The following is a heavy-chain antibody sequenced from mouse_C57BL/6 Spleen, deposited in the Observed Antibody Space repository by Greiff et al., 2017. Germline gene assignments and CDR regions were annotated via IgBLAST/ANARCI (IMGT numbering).Heavy chain of an antibody. J-gene: IGHJ4*01. V-gene: IGHV1-82*01. CDR3: ATFCDYESSYVSGYAMDY. CDR2: IYPGDGDT. CDR1: GYAFSSSW. D-gene: IGHD1-1*01. Sequence: VQLQQSGPELVKPGASVKISCKASGYAFSSSWMNWVKQRPGKGLEWIGRIYPGDGDTNYNGKFKGKATLTADKSSSTAYMQLSSLTSEDSAVYFCATFCDYESSYVSGYAMDYWGQGTSVTVSS.